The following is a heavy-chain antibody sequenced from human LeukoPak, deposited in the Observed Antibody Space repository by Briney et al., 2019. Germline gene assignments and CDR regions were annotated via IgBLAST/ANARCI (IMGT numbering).Heavy chain of an antibody. CDR2: IYYSGGT. CDR1: GGSISNTAYY. V-gene: IGHV4-61*08. J-gene: IGHJ3*02. CDR3: AGASLYYDSSGQRTFDI. Sequence: SETLSLTCTVSGGSISNTAYYWNWIRQPPGKGLEWIGYIYYSGGTNYNPSLKSRVTISLDTSKNQFSLKLSSVTAADTAVYYCAGASLYYDSSGQRTFDIWGQGTMVTVSS. D-gene: IGHD3-22*01.